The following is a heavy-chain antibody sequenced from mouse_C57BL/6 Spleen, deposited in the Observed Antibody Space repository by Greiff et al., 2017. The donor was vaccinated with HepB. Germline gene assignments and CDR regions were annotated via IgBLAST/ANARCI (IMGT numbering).Heavy chain of an antibody. CDR3: ARRLREGMDY. D-gene: IGHD1-2*01. CDR2: IYPGDGDT. J-gene: IGHJ4*01. CDR1: GYAFSSYW. Sequence: QVQLKQSGAELVKPGASVKISCKASGYAFSSYWMNWVKQRPGKGLERIGQIYPGDGDTNYHGKFKGKATLTADKSSSTAYMQISRLTAEDSAVYFCARRLREGMDYWGQGTSVTVSS. V-gene: IGHV1-80*01.